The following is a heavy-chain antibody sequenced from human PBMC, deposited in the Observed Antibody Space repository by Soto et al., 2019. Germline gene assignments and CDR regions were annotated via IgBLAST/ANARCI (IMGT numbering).Heavy chain of an antibody. V-gene: IGHV1-46*01. Sequence: ASGKVSFQGSWYTFTLYFLLLVRQAPGQGLEWMGIINPSGGSTSYAQKFQGRVTMTRDTSTSTVYMELSSLRSEDTAVYYCARESGSRPLDVWGQGTTVTVSS. D-gene: IGHD2-15*01. CDR2: INPSGGST. CDR3: ARESGSRPLDV. CDR1: WYTFTLYF. J-gene: IGHJ6*02.